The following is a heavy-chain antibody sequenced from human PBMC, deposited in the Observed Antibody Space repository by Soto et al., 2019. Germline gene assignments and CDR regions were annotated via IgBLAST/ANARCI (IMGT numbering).Heavy chain of an antibody. V-gene: IGHV3-23*01. J-gene: IGHJ4*02. D-gene: IGHD3-10*01. CDR1: GFTFSSYA. CDR2: ISGSGGST. CDR3: AKDLRYYGSGSYHGYFDY. Sequence: GSLRLSCAASGFTFSSYAMSWVRQAPGKGLEWVSAISGSGGSTYYADSVKGRFTISRDNSKNTLYLQMNSLRAEDTAVYYCAKDLRYYGSGSYHGYFDYWGQGTLVTVSS.